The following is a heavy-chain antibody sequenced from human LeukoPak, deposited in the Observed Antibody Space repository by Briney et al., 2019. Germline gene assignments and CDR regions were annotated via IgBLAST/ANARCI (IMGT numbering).Heavy chain of an antibody. V-gene: IGHV3-48*01. CDR1: GFTFSSYS. CDR3: ARGEYDFWSGYPTPYSFDY. CDR2: ISSSSSTI. Sequence: GGSLRLSCAASGFTFSSYSMNWVRQAPGKGLEWVSYISSSSSTIYYADSVKGRFTISRDNAKNSLYLQTNSLRAEDTAVYYCARGEYDFWSGYPTPYSFDYWGQGTLVTVSS. D-gene: IGHD3-3*01. J-gene: IGHJ4*02.